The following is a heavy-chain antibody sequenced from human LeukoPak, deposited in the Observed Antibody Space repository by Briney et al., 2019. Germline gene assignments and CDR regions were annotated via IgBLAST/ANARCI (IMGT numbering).Heavy chain of an antibody. J-gene: IGHJ5*02. CDR3: ARSDWFDP. V-gene: IGHV3-23*01. Sequence: PGGSLRLSCAASGFTFGNYAMSWVRQAPGKGLEWVSGVSGSGTTTYYADSVKGRFSISRDNAKNTLYLQMNSLRAEDTAVYYCARSDWFDPWGQGTLVIVSS. CDR1: GFTFGNYA. CDR2: VSGSGTTT.